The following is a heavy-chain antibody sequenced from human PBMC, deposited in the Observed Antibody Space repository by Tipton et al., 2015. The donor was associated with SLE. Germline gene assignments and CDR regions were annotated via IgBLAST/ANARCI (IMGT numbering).Heavy chain of an antibody. Sequence: QVQLVQSGAEVKKPGASVKVSCKASGYTFTSYAMHWVRQDPGQRLEWMGWINAGNGNTKYSQKFQGRVTITRDTSASTAYMELSSLRSEDTAVYYCARDSTDSGSYDYWGQGTLVTVSS. CDR3: ARDSTDSGSYDY. CDR2: INAGNGNT. CDR1: GYTFTSYA. J-gene: IGHJ4*02. D-gene: IGHD1-26*01. V-gene: IGHV1-3*01.